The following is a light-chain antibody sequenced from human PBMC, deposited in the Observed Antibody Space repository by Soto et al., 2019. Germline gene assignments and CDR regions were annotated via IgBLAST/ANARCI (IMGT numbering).Light chain of an antibody. V-gene: IGKV3-20*01. Sequence: EIVLTQSPGTLSLSPGERATLSCRASQSISSSYLAWYQQKPAQAPRLLIYGASSRATGIPDRFSGSGSGTEFTLTINSLQAEDVAVYYCQQYYATPYTFGQGTKLEIK. CDR2: GAS. CDR3: QQYYATPYT. CDR1: QSISSSY. J-gene: IGKJ2*01.